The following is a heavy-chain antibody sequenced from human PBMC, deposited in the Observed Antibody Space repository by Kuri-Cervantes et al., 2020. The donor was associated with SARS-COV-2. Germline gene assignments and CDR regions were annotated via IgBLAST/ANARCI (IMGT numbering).Heavy chain of an antibody. D-gene: IGHD1-26*01. Sequence: GESLKISCAASGFTFSSYSMNWVRQAPGKGLEWVSSISSGSSYIYYADSVKGRFTISRDNAKNSLYLQMNSLRAEDTAVYYCAREGVDIVGAPHDAFDIWGQGTMVTVSS. J-gene: IGHJ3*02. CDR3: AREGVDIVGAPHDAFDI. V-gene: IGHV3-21*01. CDR1: GFTFSSYS. CDR2: ISSGSSYI.